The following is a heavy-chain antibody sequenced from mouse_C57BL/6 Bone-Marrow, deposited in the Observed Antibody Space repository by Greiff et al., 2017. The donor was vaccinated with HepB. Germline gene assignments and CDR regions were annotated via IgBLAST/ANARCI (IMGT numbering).Heavy chain of an antibody. CDR1: GFTFSSYA. CDR2: ISDGGSYT. V-gene: IGHV5-4*01. CDR3: ARDRGYDVRFAY. D-gene: IGHD2-2*01. Sequence: DVQLVESGGGLVKPGGSLKLSCAASGFTFSSYAMSWVRQTPEKRLEWVATISDGGSYTYYPDNVKGRFTISRDNAKNNLYLQMSHLKSEDTAMYYCARDRGYDVRFAYWGQGTLVTVSA. J-gene: IGHJ3*01.